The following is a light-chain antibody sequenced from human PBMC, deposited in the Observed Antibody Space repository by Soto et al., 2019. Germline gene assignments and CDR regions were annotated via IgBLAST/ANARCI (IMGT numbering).Light chain of an antibody. CDR1: QTVNRYF. CDR2: GAF. V-gene: IGKV3-20*01. CDR3: QQYGSSPLT. Sequence: EIVLTQSPGTLSLSPGESATLSCRASQTVNRYFLAWYQQRPAQAPRLVIYGAFTRASGIPDRFTGSGSGTDVTLSITRLEPEDFAVYFCQQYGSSPLTFGGVNRVEIK. J-gene: IGKJ4*01.